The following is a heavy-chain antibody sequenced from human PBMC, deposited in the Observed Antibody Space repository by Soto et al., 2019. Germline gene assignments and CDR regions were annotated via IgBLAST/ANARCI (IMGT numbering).Heavy chain of an antibody. J-gene: IGHJ6*03. CDR2: IYSGGST. Sequence: LRLSCAASGFTVSSNYMSWVRQAPGKGLEWVSVIYSGGSTYYADSVKGRFTISRHNSKNTLYLQMNSLRAEDTAVYYCAREWAHYYYYYMDVWGKGTTVTVSS. V-gene: IGHV3-53*04. CDR1: GFTVSSNY. CDR3: AREWAHYYYYYMDV.